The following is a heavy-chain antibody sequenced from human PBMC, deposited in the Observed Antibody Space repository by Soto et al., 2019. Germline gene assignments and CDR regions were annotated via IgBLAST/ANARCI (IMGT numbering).Heavy chain of an antibody. CDR2: INPQSTTL. Sequence: EAQLVESGGGLVQPGGPLTLSCTASEITLNIYWMHWIRQAPGKGLVWVSRINPQSTTLTYADSVTGRVTISRDSSKNTLYLQMNGLSGEDAAIYCRTQDIFGACDSWGPGTLVTGSS. J-gene: IGHJ5*01. CDR3: TQDIFGACDS. D-gene: IGHD3-10*02. V-gene: IGHV3-74*01. CDR1: EITLNIYW.